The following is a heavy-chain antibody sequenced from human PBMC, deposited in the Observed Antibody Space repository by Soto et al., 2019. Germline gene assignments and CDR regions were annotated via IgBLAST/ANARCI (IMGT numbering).Heavy chain of an antibody. V-gene: IGHV4-30-4*01. CDR3: ARSQRTRIFGVVIVSSYYFDY. D-gene: IGHD3-3*02. CDR1: GGSISSGDYY. CDR2: IYYSGST. J-gene: IGHJ4*02. Sequence: PSETLSLTCTVSGGSISSGDYYWSWIRHPPGKGLEWIGYIYYSGSTYYNPSLKSRVTISVDTSKNQFSLKLSSVTAADTAVYYCARSQRTRIFGVVIVSSYYFDYWGQGTLVTVSS.